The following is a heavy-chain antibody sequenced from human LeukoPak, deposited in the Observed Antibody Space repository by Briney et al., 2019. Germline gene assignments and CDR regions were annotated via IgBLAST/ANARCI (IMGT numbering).Heavy chain of an antibody. J-gene: IGHJ4*02. CDR2: LYNSAST. CDR3: ARDKTMTAAGTFY. V-gene: IGHV4-39*01. Sequence: SETLSLTCTVSGRSISSSTYYWGWIRQPPGKGLEWIGRLYNSASTHCNPSLKSRVTMAVDTSKNQLAVKLRSVTAADTAIYYCARDKTMTAAGTFYWGQGTLVTVSS. CDR1: GRSISSSTYY. D-gene: IGHD6-13*01.